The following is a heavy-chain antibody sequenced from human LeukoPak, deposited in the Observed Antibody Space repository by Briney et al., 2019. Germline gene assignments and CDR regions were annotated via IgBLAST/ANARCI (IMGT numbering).Heavy chain of an antibody. D-gene: IGHD1-7*01. CDR3: AKDENYGCDY. V-gene: IGHV3-30*18. Sequence: GGSLRLSCAASGFTFSSYGVHWVRQAPGKGLEWVAVISYDGSNKYYADSVKGRFTISRDNSKNTLYLQMNSLRAEDTAVYYCAKDENYGCDYWGQGTLVTVSS. J-gene: IGHJ4*02. CDR2: ISYDGSNK. CDR1: GFTFSSYG.